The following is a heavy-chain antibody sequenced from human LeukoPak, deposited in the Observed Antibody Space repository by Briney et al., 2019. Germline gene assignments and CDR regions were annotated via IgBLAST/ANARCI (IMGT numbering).Heavy chain of an antibody. CDR2: IYHSGST. D-gene: IGHD3-3*01. J-gene: IGHJ6*02. Sequence: SSETLSLTCTVSGGSISSYYWSWIRQPPGKGLEWIGYIYHSGSTNYNPSLKSRVTISVDTSKNQFSLKLSSVTAADTAVYYCARAVWSGYYPYYYYYGMDVWGQGTTVTVSS. CDR1: GGSISSYY. CDR3: ARAVWSGYYPYYYYYGMDV. V-gene: IGHV4-59*01.